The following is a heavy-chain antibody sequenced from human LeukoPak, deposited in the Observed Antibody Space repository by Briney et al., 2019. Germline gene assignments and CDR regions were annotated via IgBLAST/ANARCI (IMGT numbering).Heavy chain of an antibody. Sequence: SVKVSCKASGGTFSSYTISWVRQAPGQGLEWMGTIIPILGIANYAQKFQGRVTITADKSTSTAYMELSSLRSEDTAVYYCARGPLYCSSTSCPRGYFDYWGQGTLVTVSS. J-gene: IGHJ4*02. CDR1: GGTFSSYT. CDR2: IIPILGIA. V-gene: IGHV1-69*02. D-gene: IGHD2-2*01. CDR3: ARGPLYCSSTSCPRGYFDY.